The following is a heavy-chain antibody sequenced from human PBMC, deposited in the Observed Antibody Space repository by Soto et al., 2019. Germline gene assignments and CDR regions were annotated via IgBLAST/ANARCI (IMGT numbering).Heavy chain of an antibody. J-gene: IGHJ6*02. V-gene: IGHV1-8*01. D-gene: IGHD3-22*01. CDR3: ARATASDSSGYYYYYYGMDV. CDR1: GYTFTSYD. Sequence: ASVKVSCKASGYTFTSYDINWVRQATGQGLEWMGWMNPNSGNTGYAQKFQGRVTMTRDTSITTAYMELSSLRSEDTAVYYCARATASDSSGYYYYYYGMDVWGQGTTVTVSS. CDR2: MNPNSGNT.